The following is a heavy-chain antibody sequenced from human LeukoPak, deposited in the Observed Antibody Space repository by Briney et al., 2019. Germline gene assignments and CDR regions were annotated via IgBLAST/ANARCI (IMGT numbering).Heavy chain of an antibody. D-gene: IGHD5-18*01. Sequence: PSETLSLTCTVSGVSISSYYWSWIRQPPGKGLEWIGYIYYSGSSNYNPSLKSRVTISVNTSKNQFSLKLSSVTAADTAVYYCARGVVDTAMAHYYYYGMDVWGQGTTVTVSS. CDR1: GVSISSYY. J-gene: IGHJ6*02. CDR2: IYYSGSS. CDR3: ARGVVDTAMAHYYYYGMDV. V-gene: IGHV4-59*01.